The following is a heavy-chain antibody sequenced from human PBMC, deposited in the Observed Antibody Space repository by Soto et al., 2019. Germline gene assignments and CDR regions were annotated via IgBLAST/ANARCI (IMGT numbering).Heavy chain of an antibody. CDR1: GGSISSYY. D-gene: IGHD1-7*01. CDR2: IYYSGST. J-gene: IGHJ6*02. V-gene: IGHV4-59*01. CDR3: AREGLTGTRGFYYYYGLDV. Sequence: QVQLQESGPGLVKPSETLSLTCTVSGGSISSYYWNWIRQPPGKGLEWIGYIYYSGSTNYNPSLKSRVTISVATSKSQFSLKLSSVTAADTAVYYCAREGLTGTRGFYYYYGLDVWGQGTTVTVSS.